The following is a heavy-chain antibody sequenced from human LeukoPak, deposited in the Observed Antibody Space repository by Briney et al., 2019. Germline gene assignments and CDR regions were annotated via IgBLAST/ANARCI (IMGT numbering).Heavy chain of an antibody. CDR2: IYYSGST. J-gene: IGHJ4*02. CDR3: AREMPTTAGYYFDY. CDR1: GGSISSYY. V-gene: IGHV4-59*01. Sequence: PSETLSLTCTVSGGSISSYYWSWIRQPPGKGLEWIGYIYYSGSTNYNPSLKSRVTISVDTSKNQFSLRLSSVTAADTAVYYCAREMPTTAGYYFDYWGQGTLVTVSS. D-gene: IGHD5-24*01.